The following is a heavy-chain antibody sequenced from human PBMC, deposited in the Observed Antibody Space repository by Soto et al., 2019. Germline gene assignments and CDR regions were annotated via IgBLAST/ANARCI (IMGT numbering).Heavy chain of an antibody. V-gene: IGHV1-69*13. CDR3: ARVPYSSSWYWFDP. CDR1: GGTFSSYA. D-gene: IGHD6-13*01. CDR2: IIPIFGTA. Sequence: GASVKVSCKAPGGTFSSYAISWVRQAPGQGLEWMGGIIPIFGTANYAQKFQGRVTMTADESTSTAYMELSSLRSEDTAVYYCARVPYSSSWYWFDPWGQGTLVTVSS. J-gene: IGHJ5*02.